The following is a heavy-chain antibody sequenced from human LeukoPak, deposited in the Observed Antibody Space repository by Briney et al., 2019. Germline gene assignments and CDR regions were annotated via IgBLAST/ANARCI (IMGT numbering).Heavy chain of an antibody. CDR3: AREGSGHFDY. J-gene: IGHJ4*02. Sequence: LETLSLTCTVSGGSISSYYWSWIRQPPGKGLEWIGYIYYSGSTNYNPSLKSRVTISVDTSKNQFSLKLSSVTAADTAVYYCAREGSGHFDYWGQGTLVTVSS. CDR1: GGSISSYY. D-gene: IGHD2-15*01. CDR2: IYYSGST. V-gene: IGHV4-59*01.